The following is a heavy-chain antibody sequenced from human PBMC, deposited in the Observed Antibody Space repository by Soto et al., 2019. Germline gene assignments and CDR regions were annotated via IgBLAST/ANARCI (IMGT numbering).Heavy chain of an antibody. D-gene: IGHD3-3*01. V-gene: IGHV3-7*03. CDR1: GITFGSYW. CDR3: ARLDYDFWSGYYNNFDS. J-gene: IGHJ4*02. CDR2: IKQDGSEK. Sequence: GGSLRLSCAASGITFGSYWMSWVRQAPGKGLEWVANIKQDGSEKYHVDSVKGRFTISRDNAKNSLYLQMNSLRAEDTAVYYCARLDYDFWSGYYNNFDSWGQGTLVTVSS.